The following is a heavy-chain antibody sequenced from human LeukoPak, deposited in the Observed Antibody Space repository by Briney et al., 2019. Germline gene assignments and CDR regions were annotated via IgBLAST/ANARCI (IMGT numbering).Heavy chain of an antibody. Sequence: GGSLRLSCAASGFTFSSYAMSWVRQAPGKGLEWVSAISGSGGSTYCADSVKGRFTISRDNSKNTLYLQMNSLRAEDTAVYYCARDKELRYFSYSMDVWGQGTTVTVSS. CDR3: ARDKELRYFSYSMDV. CDR1: GFTFSSYA. CDR2: ISGSGGST. D-gene: IGHD3-9*01. V-gene: IGHV3-23*01. J-gene: IGHJ6*02.